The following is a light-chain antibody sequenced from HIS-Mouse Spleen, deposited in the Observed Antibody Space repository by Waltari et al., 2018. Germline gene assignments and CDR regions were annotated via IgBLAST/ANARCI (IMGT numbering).Light chain of an antibody. CDR3: QSYDSSNSWV. Sequence: NFMLTQPHSVSESPGTTVTISVTGSSGRIPSTYVQCYQQRPGSAPPTVIYEDNQRPSGVPDRFSGSIDSSSNSASLTISGLKTEDEADYYCQSYDSSNSWVFGGGTKLTVL. V-gene: IGLV6-57*02. CDR1: SGRIPSTY. J-gene: IGLJ3*02. CDR2: EDN.